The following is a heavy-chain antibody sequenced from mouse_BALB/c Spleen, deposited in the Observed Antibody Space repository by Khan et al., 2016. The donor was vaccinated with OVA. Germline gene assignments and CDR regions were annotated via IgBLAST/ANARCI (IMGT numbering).Heavy chain of an antibody. CDR2: IYPGNSDT. CDR3: TRGGYSSVAY. Sequence: EVQLQQSGTVLARPGASVKMSCKASGYSFTSYLIHWVKQRPGQGLEWIGGIYPGNSDTTYNQKFKDKANLTAGPSASTAYMALRSLTNEDSAVYYCTRGGYSSVAYWGQGTLVTVSA. CDR1: GYSFTSYL. D-gene: IGHD1-3*01. V-gene: IGHV1-5*01. J-gene: IGHJ3*01.